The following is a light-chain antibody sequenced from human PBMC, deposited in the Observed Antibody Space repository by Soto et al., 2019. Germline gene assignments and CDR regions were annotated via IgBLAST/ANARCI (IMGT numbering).Light chain of an antibody. CDR2: KAS. J-gene: IGKJ1*01. CDR3: QHYNSYSEA. CDR1: QTISSW. Sequence: DIQMTQSPSTLSGSVGDRVTITGRASQTISSWLAWYQQKPGKAPKLLIYKASTLKSGAPSGFSGSGSGTEFTLTISSLQPDDFATYYCQHYNSYSEAFGQGTKVDIK. V-gene: IGKV1-5*03.